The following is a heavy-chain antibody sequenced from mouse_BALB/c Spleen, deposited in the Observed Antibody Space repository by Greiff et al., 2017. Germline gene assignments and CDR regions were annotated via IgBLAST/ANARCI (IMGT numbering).Heavy chain of an antibody. V-gene: IGHV5-17*02. CDR2: ISSGSSTI. CDR1: GFTFSSFG. D-gene: IGHD2-10*02. J-gene: IGHJ4*01. CDR3: ARRYGNYGDAMDY. Sequence: EVQLVESGGGLVQPGGSRKLSCAASGFTFSSFGMHWVRQAPEKGLEWVAYISSGSSTIYYADTVKGRFTISRDNPKNTLFLQMTSLRSEDTAMYYCARRYGNYGDAMDYWGQGTSVTVSS.